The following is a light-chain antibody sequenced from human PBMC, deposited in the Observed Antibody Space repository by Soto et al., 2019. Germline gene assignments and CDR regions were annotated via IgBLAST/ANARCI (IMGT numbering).Light chain of an antibody. V-gene: IGLV1-47*01. CDR3: AAWDDSVSGPV. CDR1: SSNIGSNY. J-gene: IGLJ7*01. CDR2: RNN. Sequence: QSVLTQPPSASGTPGQRVTISCSGSSSNIGSNYVYWYQQRPGTAPKLLIYRNNQRPSGVPDRFSGSKSGTSASLAISGLRSEDEDYYYCAAWDDSVSGPVFGGGTQLTVL.